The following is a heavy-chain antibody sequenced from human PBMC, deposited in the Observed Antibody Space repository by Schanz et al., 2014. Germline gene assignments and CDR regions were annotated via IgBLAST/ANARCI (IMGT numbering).Heavy chain of an antibody. D-gene: IGHD6-19*01. CDR1: GFSFSSYG. Sequence: EVQLLESGGGLVEPGGSLRLSCAASGFSFSSYGMNWLRQAPGKGLEWVSASSGSGGSTYYADSVKGRFTISRDNSKNTLYLQMDSLRAEDTAVYYGAASSGWHPSTDYWGQGTLVTVSS. J-gene: IGHJ4*02. CDR3: AASSGWHPSTDY. V-gene: IGHV3-23*01. CDR2: SSGSGGST.